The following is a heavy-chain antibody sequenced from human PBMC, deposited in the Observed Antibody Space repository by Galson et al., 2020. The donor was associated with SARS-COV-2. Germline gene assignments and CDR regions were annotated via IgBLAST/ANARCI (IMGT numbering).Heavy chain of an antibody. CDR3: ARNHLFQWLVLNDALDI. J-gene: IGHJ3*02. V-gene: IGHV1-2*02. D-gene: IGHD6-19*01. Sequence: ASVKVSCKASGYTFTGYYMHWVRQAPGQGLEWMGWINPNSGGTNYAQKFQGRVTMTRDTSISTAYMELSRLRSDDTAVYYCARNHLFQWLVLNDALDIWGQGTMVTVSS. CDR1: GYTFTGYY. CDR2: INPNSGGT.